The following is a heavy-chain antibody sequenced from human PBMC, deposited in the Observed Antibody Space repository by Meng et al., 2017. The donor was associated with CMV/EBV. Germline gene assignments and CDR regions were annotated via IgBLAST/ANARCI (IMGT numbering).Heavy chain of an antibody. CDR1: GYRFITSD. D-gene: IGHD1-26*01. CDR2: ISPYNGKR. Sequence: ASAKVSCKASGYRFITSDIMWVRQAPGQGLEWMGWISPYNGKRNYAQKIEGRVTLTTDTSTSTAYMELTNLRSDDTAVYYCARSLDTWGSPYYWGQGTLVTVSS. CDR3: ARSLDTWGSPYY. J-gene: IGHJ4*02. V-gene: IGHV1-18*01.